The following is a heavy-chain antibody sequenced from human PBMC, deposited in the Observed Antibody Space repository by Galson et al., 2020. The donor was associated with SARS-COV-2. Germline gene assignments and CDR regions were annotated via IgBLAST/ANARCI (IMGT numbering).Heavy chain of an antibody. CDR1: GGSINIYY. CDR2: LYYGGKT. Sequence: SETLSLTCTVSGGSINIYYWIWIRQPPGKGLEWIGYLYYGGKTNYNPSLKSRVTISVDTSKSQFSLTLSSVTAADTAMYYCARLPVVRGVDYWGQGIPVTVSS. D-gene: IGHD3-10*01. V-gene: IGHV4-59*01. CDR3: ARLPVVRGVDY. J-gene: IGHJ4*02.